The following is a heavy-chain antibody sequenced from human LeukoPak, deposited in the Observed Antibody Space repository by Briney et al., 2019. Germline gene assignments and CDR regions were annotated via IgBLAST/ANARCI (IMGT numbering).Heavy chain of an antibody. J-gene: IGHJ4*02. V-gene: IGHV3-53*04. Sequence: GGSLRLSCAASGFTFSSYWMSWVRQAPGKGLEWVSVIYSGGSTYYADSVKGRFTISRHNSKNTLYLQMNSLRAEDTAVYYCARDFDPSPYYYDSSGYSDWGQGTLVTVSS. CDR3: ARDFDPSPYYYDSSGYSD. CDR2: IYSGGST. CDR1: GFTFSSYW. D-gene: IGHD3-22*01.